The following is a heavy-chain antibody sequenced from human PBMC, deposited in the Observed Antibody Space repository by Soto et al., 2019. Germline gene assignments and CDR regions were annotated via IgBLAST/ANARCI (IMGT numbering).Heavy chain of an antibody. J-gene: IGHJ3*02. Sequence: ASVKVSCKASGDTFTSYGISWVRQAPGQGLEWMGWISAYNGNTNYAQKLQGRVTMTTDTSTSTAYMELRSLRSDDTAVYYCARGYYYDSSGYYQNAFDIRGQGTMVTVSS. D-gene: IGHD3-22*01. CDR3: ARGYYYDSSGYYQNAFDI. CDR2: ISAYNGNT. CDR1: GDTFTSYG. V-gene: IGHV1-18*04.